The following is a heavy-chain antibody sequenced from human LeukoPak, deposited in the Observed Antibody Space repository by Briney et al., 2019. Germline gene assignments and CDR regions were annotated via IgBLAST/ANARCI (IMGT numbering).Heavy chain of an antibody. Sequence: ASVTVSCKASGYTFTAYNIHWVRQAPGQGLEWMGWINPNSDGTNYAQKFQGRVTMTRDTSISTAYMELSRLRSDDTAVYYCARFDYGDYASFDPWGQGTLVTVSS. CDR3: ARFDYGDYASFDP. CDR1: GYTFTAYN. J-gene: IGHJ5*02. D-gene: IGHD4-17*01. CDR2: INPNSDGT. V-gene: IGHV1-2*02.